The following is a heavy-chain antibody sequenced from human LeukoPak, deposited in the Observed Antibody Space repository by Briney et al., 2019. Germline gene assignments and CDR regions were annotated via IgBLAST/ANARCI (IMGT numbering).Heavy chain of an antibody. CDR1: GFTFSSYG. V-gene: IGHV3-30*18. D-gene: IGHD5-18*01. CDR2: ISYDGSNK. J-gene: IGHJ6*02. Sequence: GGSLRLSCAASGFTFSSYGMHWVRQAPGKGLEWVAVISYDGSNKYYADSVKGRFTISRDNSKNTLYLQMNSLRAEDTAVYYCAKVGIQLAPENYYYYGMDVWGQGTTVTVSS. CDR3: AKVGIQLAPENYYYYGMDV.